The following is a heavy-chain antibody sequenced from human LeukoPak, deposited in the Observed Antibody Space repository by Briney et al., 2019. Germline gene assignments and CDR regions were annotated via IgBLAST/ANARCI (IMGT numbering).Heavy chain of an antibody. J-gene: IGHJ4*02. V-gene: IGHV3-30*18. Sequence: GGSLRLSCAASGFTFSSYGMHWVRQAPGKGLEWVAVISYDGRSYYYADSVKGRFTISRDNSKNTLYLQMNSLRAEDTAVYYCAKDWVYYYDSRGYYFPDYWGQGTLVTVSS. CDR2: ISYDGRSY. CDR3: AKDWVYYYDSRGYYFPDY. D-gene: IGHD3-22*01. CDR1: GFTFSSYG.